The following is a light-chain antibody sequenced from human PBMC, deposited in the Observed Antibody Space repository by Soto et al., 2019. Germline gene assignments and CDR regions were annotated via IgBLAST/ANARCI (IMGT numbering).Light chain of an antibody. CDR3: QQYNSYSPT. CDR2: DGS. J-gene: IGKJ1*01. V-gene: IGKV1-5*01. CDR1: QNIDNF. Sequence: DIQMTQSPSTLSASVGDSVTITCRASQNIDNFLAWYQQKPGQAPKVVIFDGSRLETGVPSRFSGSGSGTTFTLTISSLQPDDFATYYCQQYNSYSPTFGPGTKVEI.